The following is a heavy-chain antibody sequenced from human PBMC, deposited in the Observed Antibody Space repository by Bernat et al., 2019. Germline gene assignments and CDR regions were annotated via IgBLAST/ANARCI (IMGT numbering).Heavy chain of an antibody. Sequence: QLQLQESGPGLVKPSETLSLTCTVSGGSISSSSHYWGWIRQPPGKGLEWIGSIYYSGSTYYNPSLKSRVTISVDTSKNQFSLKLSSVTAADTAVYYCARRYYYYGMDVWGQGTTVTVSS. CDR3: ARRYYYYGMDV. CDR1: GGSISSSSHY. V-gene: IGHV4-39*01. CDR2: IYYSGST. J-gene: IGHJ6*02.